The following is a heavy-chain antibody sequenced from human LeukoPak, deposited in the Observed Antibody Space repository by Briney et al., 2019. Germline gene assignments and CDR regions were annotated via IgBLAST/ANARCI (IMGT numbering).Heavy chain of an antibody. V-gene: IGHV4-34*01. J-gene: IGHJ6*03. CDR3: ARGAASPTHYNYYMDI. Sequence: SETLSLTCGVFGGSFSGYYWSWVRQAPGKGLEWIGEINHSGSTNYKPFLAGRLTLSVDTSKSHFSLRLSSVTAADTAVYYCARGAASPTHYNYYMDIWDKGTTVTVSS. CDR1: GGSFSGYY. CDR2: INHSGST.